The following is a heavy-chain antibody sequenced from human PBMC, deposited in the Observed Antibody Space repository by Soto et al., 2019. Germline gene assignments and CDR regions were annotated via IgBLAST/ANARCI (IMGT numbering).Heavy chain of an antibody. CDR2: INTANGNT. Sequence: ASVKVSCKASGYTFISYAMHWVRQAPGQRLEWMGWINTANGNTKYSQEFQGRVTITRDTSATTAYMELSSLRSEDTAVYYCARDRYFEFWSGYNMYYWGQGTLVTVSS. D-gene: IGHD3-3*01. J-gene: IGHJ4*02. CDR1: GYTFISYA. CDR3: ARDRYFEFWSGYNMYY. V-gene: IGHV1-3*04.